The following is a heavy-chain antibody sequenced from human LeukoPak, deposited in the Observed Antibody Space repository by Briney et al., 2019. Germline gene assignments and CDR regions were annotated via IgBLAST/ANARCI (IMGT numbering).Heavy chain of an antibody. J-gene: IGHJ4*02. CDR1: GGTFTNYA. CDR3: ARGGGVDILTGFQY. CDR2: IIPILDVT. V-gene: IGHV1-69*04. Sequence: ASVKVSCKASGGTFTNYAINWVRQAPGQGLEWMGRIIPILDVTNYAQKFQGRVTITADQSTSTAYMELGSLRSEDTAVYYCARGGGVDILTGFQYWGQGTLVTVSS. D-gene: IGHD3-9*01.